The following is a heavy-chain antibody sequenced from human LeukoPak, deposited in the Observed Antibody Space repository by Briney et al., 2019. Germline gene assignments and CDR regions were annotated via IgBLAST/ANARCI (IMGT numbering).Heavy chain of an antibody. V-gene: IGHV4-59*01. D-gene: IGHD5-24*01. Sequence: PSETLSLTCTVSGGSMSSYYWSWIRQPPGKGVEWIGYIYYSGSTNYNPSLKSRVTISVDTSKNQFSLKLTSVTAADTAVYYCARDRWRLQPDHWGQGILVTVSS. J-gene: IGHJ4*02. CDR2: IYYSGST. CDR1: GGSMSSYY. CDR3: ARDRWRLQPDH.